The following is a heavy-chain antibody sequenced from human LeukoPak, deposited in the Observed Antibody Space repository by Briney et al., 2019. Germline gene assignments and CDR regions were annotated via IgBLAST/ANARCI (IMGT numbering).Heavy chain of an antibody. Sequence: GRSLRLSCAASGFTFSSYGMHWVRQAPGKGLEWVAVISYDGSNKYYADSVKGRFTISRDNSKNTLYLQMNSLRAEDTAVYYCARAGRGYDPRDFDYWGQGTLVTVSS. CDR2: ISYDGSNK. CDR3: ARAGRGYDPRDFDY. J-gene: IGHJ4*02. V-gene: IGHV3-30*03. D-gene: IGHD5-12*01. CDR1: GFTFSSYG.